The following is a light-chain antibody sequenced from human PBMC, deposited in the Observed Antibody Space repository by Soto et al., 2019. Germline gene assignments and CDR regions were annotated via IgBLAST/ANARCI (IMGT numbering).Light chain of an antibody. J-gene: IGLJ2*01. V-gene: IGLV4-69*01. CDR2: LNSDGSH. Sequence: QPVLTQSPSASASLGASVKLTCTLSSGHSNYVIAWHQQQPEKGPRYLMKLNSDGSHSKGDGIHDRFSGSSSGAERYLTISSLQSDDEADYYCQTWDTGIRVFGGGTKLTVL. CDR3: QTWDTGIRV. CDR1: SGHSNYV.